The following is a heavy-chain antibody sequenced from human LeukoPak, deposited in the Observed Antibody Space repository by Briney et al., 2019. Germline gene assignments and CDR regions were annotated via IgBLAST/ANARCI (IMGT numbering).Heavy chain of an antibody. D-gene: IGHD6-19*01. J-gene: IGHJ6*02. CDR2: INHRGST. V-gene: IGHV4-34*01. Sequence: SETLSLTCAVYGGSFSGYYWSWIRQPPGKGLEWIGEINHRGSTNYNPSLKSRVTISVDTSKNQFSLKLSSVTAADTAVYYCARVGSGWAYYYYGMDVWGQGTTVTVSS. CDR3: ARVGSGWAYYYYGMDV. CDR1: GGSFSGYY.